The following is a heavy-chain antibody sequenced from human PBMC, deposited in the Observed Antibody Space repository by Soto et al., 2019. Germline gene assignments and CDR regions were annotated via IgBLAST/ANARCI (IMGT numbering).Heavy chain of an antibody. V-gene: IGHV5-10-1*01. CDR3: AVSSGYYYYYGMDV. Sequence: LKISCKGSGYSFTSYWISWVRQMPGKGLEWMGRIDPSDSYTNYSPSFQGHVTISADKSISTAYLQWSSLKASDTAMYYCAVSSGYYYYYGMDVWGQGTTVTVSS. CDR2: IDPSDSYT. CDR1: GYSFTSYW. D-gene: IGHD3-22*01. J-gene: IGHJ6*02.